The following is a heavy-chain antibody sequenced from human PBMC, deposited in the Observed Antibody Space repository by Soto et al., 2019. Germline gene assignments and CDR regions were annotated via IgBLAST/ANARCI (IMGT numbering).Heavy chain of an antibody. CDR2: LSSDGSNK. V-gene: IGHV3-30-3*01. CDR1: GFTFSSYA. D-gene: IGHD3-10*01. J-gene: IGHJ6*02. Sequence: QVQLVESGGGVVQPGRSLRLSCAASGFTFSSYAMHWVRQAPGKGLEWVAVLSSDGSNKYYADSVKGRFTISRDNSKNTLYLQRNSVRAEDTAVYYCARERGYVGYGSGSYRYGMDVWGQGTTVTVSS. CDR3: ARERGYVGYGSGSYRYGMDV.